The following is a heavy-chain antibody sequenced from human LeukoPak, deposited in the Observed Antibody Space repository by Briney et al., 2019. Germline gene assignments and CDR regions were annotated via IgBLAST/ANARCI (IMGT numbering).Heavy chain of an antibody. J-gene: IGHJ4*02. D-gene: IGHD3-9*01. V-gene: IGHV3-30*02. CDR3: ARGSVLRYFDWFPHPLFDY. CDR1: GFTFNSNG. CDR2: IWYDGSNK. Sequence: GGSLRLSCTASGFTFNSNGVHWVRQAPGKGLEWVALIWYDGSNKYYVDSVKGRFTISRDNSKNTLYLQMNSLRAEDTAVYYCARGSVLRYFDWFPHPLFDYWGRGTLVTVSS.